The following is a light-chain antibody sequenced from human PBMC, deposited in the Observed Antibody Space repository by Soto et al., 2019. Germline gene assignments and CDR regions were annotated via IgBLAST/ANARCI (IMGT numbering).Light chain of an antibody. CDR1: QSIGNW. Sequence: IRMTQSPSTPSASIGDRVTITSRASQSIGNWLAWYQQKPGRATKLLMYEASSLESVVPSRFSGSGSGTEFTLTISGLQHDDFATYHCQQYKSYPWTFGQGTKVDIK. V-gene: IGKV1-5*03. J-gene: IGKJ1*01. CDR3: QQYKSYPWT. CDR2: EAS.